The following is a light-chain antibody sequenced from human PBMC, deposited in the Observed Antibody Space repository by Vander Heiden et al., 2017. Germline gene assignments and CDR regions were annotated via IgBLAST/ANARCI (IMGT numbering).Light chain of an antibody. J-gene: IGLJ3*02. V-gene: IGLV2-23*01. CDR1: SSDVGSYNL. CDR3: CSYAGSSTPV. CDR2: EGS. Sequence: SALPQPASVSGSPGQSITISCTGTSSDVGSYNLVSWYPQHPGKAPKLMIYEGSKRPSGVSHRFSGSKSGNTASLTISVLQAEDEADYYCCSYAGSSTPVFGGGTKLTVL.